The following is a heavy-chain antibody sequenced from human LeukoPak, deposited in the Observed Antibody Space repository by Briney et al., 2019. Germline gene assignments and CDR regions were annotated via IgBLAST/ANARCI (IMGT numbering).Heavy chain of an antibody. V-gene: IGHV4-34*01. J-gene: IGHJ5*02. CDR3: AKNGQSGFSFDP. CDR2: GSESGGT. Sequence: PSETLSLTCAVYGGSLNGHYWSWIRQPPGKGLEWIGEGSESGGTKFNPSLKSRVTISADTSKNQFPLKLNSVTAADTAVYYCAKNGQSGFSFDPWGQGTLVTVSS. D-gene: IGHD3-3*01. CDR1: GGSLNGHY.